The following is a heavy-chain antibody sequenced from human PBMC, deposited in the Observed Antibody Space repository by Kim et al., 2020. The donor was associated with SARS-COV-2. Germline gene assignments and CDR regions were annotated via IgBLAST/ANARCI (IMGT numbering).Heavy chain of an antibody. J-gene: IGHJ3*02. D-gene: IGHD1-26*01. V-gene: IGHV4-34*01. CDR3: ARGHGSYYADAFDI. Sequence: NPSLKSRVNISVATAKYQVALRLSSVAAADTAVYYCARGHGSYYADAFDIWGQGTIVTVSS.